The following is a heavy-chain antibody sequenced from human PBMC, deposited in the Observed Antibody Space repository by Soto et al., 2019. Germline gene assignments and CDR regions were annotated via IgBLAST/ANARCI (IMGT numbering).Heavy chain of an antibody. CDR3: AREITSTNQLLRFGSYYYYGMDV. V-gene: IGHV3-30-3*01. Sequence: QVQLVESGGGVVQPGRSLRLSCAASGFTFSSYAMHWVRQAPGKGLEWVAVISYDGSNKYYADSVKGRFTISRDNSKNTLYLQMNSLRAEDTAVYYCAREITSTNQLLRFGSYYYYGMDVWGQGTTVTVSS. D-gene: IGHD3-10*01. CDR2: ISYDGSNK. CDR1: GFTFSSYA. J-gene: IGHJ6*02.